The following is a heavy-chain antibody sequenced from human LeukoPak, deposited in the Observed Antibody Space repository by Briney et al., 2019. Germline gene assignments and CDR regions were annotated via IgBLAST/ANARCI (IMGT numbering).Heavy chain of an antibody. CDR2: ISDGGDTT. CDR1: RFTFSGYA. J-gene: IGHJ4*02. Sequence: PGGSLRLSCAASRFTFSGYAMYWVRQAPGKGMEWVTGISDGGDTTYDAGSVKGRFTVSRDNSKNILYLQMNSVRAEDTAIYYCAKTQGFFDHWGQGSLVTVSS. CDR3: AKTQGFFDH. V-gene: IGHV3-23*01.